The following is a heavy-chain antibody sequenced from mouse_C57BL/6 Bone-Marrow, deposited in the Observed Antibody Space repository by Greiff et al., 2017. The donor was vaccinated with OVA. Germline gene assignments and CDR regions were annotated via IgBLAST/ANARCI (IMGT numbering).Heavy chain of an antibody. CDR3: ARAAQATLMDD. J-gene: IGHJ4*01. CDR1: GFTFSDYG. V-gene: IGHV5-15*01. CDR2: ISNLAYSI. D-gene: IGHD3-2*02. Sequence: EVKLMESGGGLVQPGGSLKLSCAASGFTFSDYGMAWVRQAPRKGPAWVAFISNLAYSIYYADTVPGRFTISRENAKNTLYLEMSSLRSENTAMYYCARAAQATLMDDWGQGTSVTVSS.